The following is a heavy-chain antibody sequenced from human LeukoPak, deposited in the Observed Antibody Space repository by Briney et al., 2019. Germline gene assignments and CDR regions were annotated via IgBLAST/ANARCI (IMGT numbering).Heavy chain of an antibody. J-gene: IGHJ4*02. V-gene: IGHV3-23*01. CDR1: GFTFSRYA. CDR3: AKDSGRARYFDWPPFDY. D-gene: IGHD3-9*01. Sequence: PGGSLRLSCAASGFTFSRYAMSWVRQAPGKGLEWVSAISGSGGSTYYADSVKGRFTISRDNSKNTLYLQMNSLRAEDTAVYYCAKDSGRARYFDWPPFDYWGQGTLVTVSS. CDR2: ISGSGGST.